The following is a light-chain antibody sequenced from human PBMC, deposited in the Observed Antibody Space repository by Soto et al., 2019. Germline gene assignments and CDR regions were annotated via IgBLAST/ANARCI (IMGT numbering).Light chain of an antibody. V-gene: IGKV3-15*01. J-gene: IGKJ1*01. CDR2: GAS. Sequence: EIVMTQSPATLSVSPGERATLSCRASQSVSGNLAWYQQKPGQAPRLLIYGASTRSTGIPARFSGSGSGTESTLTISSPLSEDFAVYYCQQYTNWPPSFGQGTKVEIK. CDR3: QQYTNWPPS. CDR1: QSVSGN.